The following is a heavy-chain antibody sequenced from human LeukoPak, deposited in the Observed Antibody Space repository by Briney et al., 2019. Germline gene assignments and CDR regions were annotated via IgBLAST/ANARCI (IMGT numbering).Heavy chain of an antibody. V-gene: IGHV3-23*01. J-gene: IGHJ4*02. Sequence: GGSLRLSCAASGFTFSSYAMSWVRQAPGKGLEWVSAISGSGGSTYYADSVKGRFTISRDNSKNTLYLQMNSLRAEDTAVYYCARDVRRYYDSSGLWGQGTLVTVSS. D-gene: IGHD3-22*01. CDR1: GFTFSSYA. CDR3: ARDVRRYYDSSGL. CDR2: ISGSGGST.